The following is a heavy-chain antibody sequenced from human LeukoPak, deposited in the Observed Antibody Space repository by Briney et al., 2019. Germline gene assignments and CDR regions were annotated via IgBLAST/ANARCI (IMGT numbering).Heavy chain of an antibody. J-gene: IGHJ5*02. V-gene: IGHV1-24*01. CDR1: GYTLTELS. Sequence: ASVKVSCKVSGYTLTELSMHWVRQAPGKGLEWMGGFDPEDGETIYAQKFQGRVTMTEDTSTDTAYMELSSLRSEDTAVYYCATAREITMILVAELDPWGQGTLVTVSS. CDR2: FDPEDGET. CDR3: ATAREITMILVAELDP. D-gene: IGHD3-22*01.